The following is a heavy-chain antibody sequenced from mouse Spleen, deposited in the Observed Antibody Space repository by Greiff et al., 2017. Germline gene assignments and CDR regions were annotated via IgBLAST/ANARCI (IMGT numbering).Heavy chain of an antibody. V-gene: IGHV2-2*02. CDR1: GFSLTSYG. CDR2: IWSGGST. J-gene: IGHJ4*01. CDR3: ARRVPYGYYAMDY. D-gene: IGHD1-2*01. Sequence: VTLQESGPGLVQPSQSLSITCTVSGFSLTSYGVHWVRQSPGKGLEWLGVIWSGGSTDYNAAFISRLSISKDNSKSQVFFKMNSLQANDTAIYYCARRVPYGYYAMDYWGQGTSVTVSS.